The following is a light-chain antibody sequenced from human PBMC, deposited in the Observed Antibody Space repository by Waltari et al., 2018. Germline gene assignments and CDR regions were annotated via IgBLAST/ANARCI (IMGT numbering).Light chain of an antibody. V-gene: IGKV4-1*01. CDR3: QQYYDIPWT. CDR1: QSVLYSPNNKNY. CDR2: WAS. Sequence: DIVMTQSPDSLAVSLGERATVNCKSSQSVLYSPNNKNYLAWYQQKPGQPPKLLIYWASTRESGVPDRFSGSWSGTDFTLTISSLQAEDVAVYYCQQYYDIPWTFGQGTKVEIK. J-gene: IGKJ1*01.